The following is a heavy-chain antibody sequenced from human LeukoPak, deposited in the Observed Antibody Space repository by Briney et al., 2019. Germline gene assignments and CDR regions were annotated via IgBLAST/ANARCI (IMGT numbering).Heavy chain of an antibody. CDR3: ARVSPNFGDYHLDY. V-gene: IGHV3-53*01. J-gene: IGHJ4*02. CDR2: IYSGGST. Sequence: GGSLRLSCAASGFTVSSNCMSWVRQAPGKGLEWVSVIYSGGSTYYADSVKGRFTISRGNSKNTLYLQMNSLRAEDTAVYYCARVSPNFGDYHLDYWGQGTLVTVSS. CDR1: GFTVSSNC. D-gene: IGHD4-17*01.